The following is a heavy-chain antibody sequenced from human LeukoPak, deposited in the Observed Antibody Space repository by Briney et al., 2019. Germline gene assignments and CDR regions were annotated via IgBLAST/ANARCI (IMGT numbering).Heavy chain of an antibody. V-gene: IGHV3-64*01. CDR1: GFTFSSYA. D-gene: IGHD6-13*01. Sequence: GGSLRLSCAASGFTFSSYAMHWVRQAPGKGLEYVSAISSNGGSTYYANSVKGRFTISRDNSKNTLYLQMNSLRAEDTAVYYCARGHSSWPYYYYMDVWGKGTTVTISS. J-gene: IGHJ6*03. CDR3: ARGHSSWPYYYYMDV. CDR2: ISSNGGST.